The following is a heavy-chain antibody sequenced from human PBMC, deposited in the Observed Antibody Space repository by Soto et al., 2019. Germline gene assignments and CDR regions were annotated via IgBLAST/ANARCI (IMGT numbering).Heavy chain of an antibody. CDR2: IYWDDDK. J-gene: IGHJ4*02. CDR1: GFSLSTTGVS. V-gene: IGHV2-5*02. CDR3: ARFGMSTTFFDY. D-gene: IGHD1-1*01. Sequence: ITLTESGPPLVKPTQTLTLTCTFSGFSLSTTGVSVGWIRQPPGKALEWLALIYWDDDKRYSPSLKTRLTTXKXXSKTQVVLTMTNMDPVDTATYYCARFGMSTTFFDYWGQGTLVTVSS.